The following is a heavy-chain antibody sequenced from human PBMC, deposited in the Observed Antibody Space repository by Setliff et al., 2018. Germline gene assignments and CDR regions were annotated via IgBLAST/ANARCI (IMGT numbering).Heavy chain of an antibody. CDR2: ISAYNGNT. V-gene: IGHV1-18*01. D-gene: IGHD3-22*01. CDR1: GYTFTSYG. CDR3: ARDSSGYYRDYFDY. Sequence: ASVKVSCKASGYTFTSYGISWVRQAPGQELEWMGWISAYNGNTNYAQKLQGRVTMTTDTSTSTAYMELRSLRSDDTAVYYCARDSSGYYRDYFDYWGQGTLVTVSS. J-gene: IGHJ4*02.